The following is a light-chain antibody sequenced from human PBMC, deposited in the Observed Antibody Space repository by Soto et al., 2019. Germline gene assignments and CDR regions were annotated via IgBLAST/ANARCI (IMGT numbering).Light chain of an antibody. V-gene: IGLV2-14*02. J-gene: IGLJ3*02. Sequence: QSALTQPASVSGSPGQSITISCTGTRSDVGSYNSIAWYQQHPGKAPRVVIFEVTKRPSGISDRFSGSKSGNTASLTVSGLQAEDVADYYCTSYAGDTSLGVLGGGTQLTVL. CDR1: RSDVGSYNS. CDR2: EVT. CDR3: TSYAGDTSLGV.